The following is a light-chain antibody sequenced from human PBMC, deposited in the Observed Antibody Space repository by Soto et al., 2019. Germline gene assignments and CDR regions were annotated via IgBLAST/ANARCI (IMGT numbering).Light chain of an antibody. CDR1: QGIRSY. V-gene: IGKV1-27*01. CDR2: AAS. J-gene: IGKJ4*01. Sequence: DIQMTQSPSSLSASVGDRVTITCRASQGIRSYLAWYQQKPGKVPKLLLYAASTLQSGVPSRFSGSGSGTDFTLTISSLQPEDVATYYWQKYNSAPLTFGGGTKVEIK. CDR3: QKYNSAPLT.